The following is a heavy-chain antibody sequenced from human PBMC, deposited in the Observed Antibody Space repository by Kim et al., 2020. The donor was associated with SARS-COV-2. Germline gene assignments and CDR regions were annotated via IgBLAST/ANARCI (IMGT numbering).Heavy chain of an antibody. CDR2: IIPIFGTA. D-gene: IGHD4-17*01. CDR1: GGTFSSYA. V-gene: IGHV1-69*13. J-gene: IGHJ6*02. Sequence: SVKVSCKASGGTFSSYAISWVRQAPGQGLEWMGGIIPIFGTANYAQKFQGRVTITADESTSTAYMELSSLRSEDTAVYYCARDRRMYYGDRYGMDVWGQGTTVTVSS. CDR3: ARDRRMYYGDRYGMDV.